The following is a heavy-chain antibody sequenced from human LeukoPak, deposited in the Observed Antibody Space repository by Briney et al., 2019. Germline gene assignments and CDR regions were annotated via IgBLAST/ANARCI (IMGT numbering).Heavy chain of an antibody. CDR1: GGSFSGYY. J-gene: IGHJ4*02. V-gene: IGHV4-34*01. D-gene: IGHD6-19*01. CDR2: INHSGST. Sequence: SETLSLTCAVYGGSFSGYYWSWIRQPPGKGLDWIGEINHSGSTNYNPSLKSRVTISVDTSKNQFSLKLSSVTAADTAVYYCARRGRLGYSSGWYVYWGQGTLVTVSS. CDR3: ARRGRLGYSSGWYVY.